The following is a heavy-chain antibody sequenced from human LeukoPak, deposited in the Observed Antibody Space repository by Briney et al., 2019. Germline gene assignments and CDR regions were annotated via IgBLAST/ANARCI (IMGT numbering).Heavy chain of an antibody. CDR2: IASTGET. D-gene: IGHD3-16*01. J-gene: IGHJ4*02. CDR3: VRGGEIGLDY. CDR1: GYIFSTSD. Sequence: GGSLRLSCAASGYIFSTSDMHWVRHASGRGLERVSSIASTGETYYAPSVKGRFTISRENGKNSLYLQMNSLRGGDTAIYHCVRGGEIGLDYWGQGALITVSS. V-gene: IGHV3-13*01.